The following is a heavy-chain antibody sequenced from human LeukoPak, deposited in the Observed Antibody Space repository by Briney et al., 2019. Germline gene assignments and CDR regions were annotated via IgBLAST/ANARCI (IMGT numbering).Heavy chain of an antibody. CDR1: GGSISSGDYY. D-gene: IGHD3-22*01. CDR3: ARGPHYYDSSGYKIDY. Sequence: SQTLSLTCTVSGGSISSGDYYWSWIRQPPGKGLEWIGYIYYSGSTYYNPSLKSRVTISVDTSKNQFSLKLSSVTAADTAVYYCARGPHYYDSSGYKIDYWGQGTLVTVSS. V-gene: IGHV4-30-4*01. J-gene: IGHJ4*02. CDR2: IYYSGST.